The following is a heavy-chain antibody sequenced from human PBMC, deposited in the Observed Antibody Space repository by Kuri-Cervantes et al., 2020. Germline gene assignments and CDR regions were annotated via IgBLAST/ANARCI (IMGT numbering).Heavy chain of an antibody. V-gene: IGHV3-21*01. CDR3: MWESSATKGY. Sequence: GASLKISCTASGFTFSSYSMNWVRQAPGKGLVWVSSINSSSSYIYYADSVKGRFTISRDNAKNSLYLQLDSLRDDDTGVYHCMWESSATKGYWGQGTLVTVSS. CDR1: GFTFSSYS. J-gene: IGHJ4*02. CDR2: INSSSSYI. D-gene: IGHD1-26*01.